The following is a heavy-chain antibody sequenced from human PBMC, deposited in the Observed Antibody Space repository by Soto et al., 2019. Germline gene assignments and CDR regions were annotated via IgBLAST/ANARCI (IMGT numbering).Heavy chain of an antibody. D-gene: IGHD3-10*01. Sequence: QVQLQESGPGLVKPSETLSLTCTVSGGSITNYYCSWFRQPPGKGLEWIGYINYDGYSAYNLSLKRRLTLSMDASKTQFSLMLESVTATDTAVYYCARPGFGPLHGLVDVWGPGTTVIVSS. CDR1: GGSITNYY. CDR3: ARPGFGPLHGLVDV. CDR2: INYDGYS. J-gene: IGHJ6*02. V-gene: IGHV4-59*08.